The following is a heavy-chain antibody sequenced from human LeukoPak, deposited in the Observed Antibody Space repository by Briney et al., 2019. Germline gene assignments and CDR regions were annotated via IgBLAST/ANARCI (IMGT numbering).Heavy chain of an antibody. CDR2: ITSNGGST. V-gene: IGHV3-64*01. CDR3: ARRGHCSSTTCYYYFDY. J-gene: IGHJ4*02. D-gene: IGHD2-2*01. Sequence: PGGSLRLSCAASGFTFSNYVMHWVRQAPGKGLEYVSAITSNGGSTYYGNSVKGRFTISRDNSKNTLYLQMGSLRAEDMAVYYCARRGHCSSTTCYYYFDYWGQGTLVTVSS. CDR1: GFTFSNYV.